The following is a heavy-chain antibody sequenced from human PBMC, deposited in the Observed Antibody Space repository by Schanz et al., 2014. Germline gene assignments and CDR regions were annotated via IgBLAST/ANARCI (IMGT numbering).Heavy chain of an antibody. CDR2: ISAYNGNT. J-gene: IGHJ4*02. CDR3: ARDQSPYTNSSDVRYFDY. Sequence: QVQLVQSGAEVKKPGASVKVSCKASGYSFISHAIHWVRQAPGQRLEWMGWISAYNGNTNYAQKLQGRVTMTTDTSTGTAYMELRSLRSDDTALYYCARDQSPYTNSSDVRYFDYWGQGSLVTVSS. V-gene: IGHV1-3*01. D-gene: IGHD6-6*01. CDR1: GYSFISHA.